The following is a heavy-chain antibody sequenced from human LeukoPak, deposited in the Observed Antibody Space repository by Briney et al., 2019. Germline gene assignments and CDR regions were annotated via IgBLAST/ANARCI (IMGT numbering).Heavy chain of an antibody. CDR2: ISYDGSNK. J-gene: IGHJ4*02. CDR3: AKGETGYCSGSRCYTEY. Sequence: GGSLRLSCAASGFTFSSYGMHWVRQAPGKGLEWVAVISYDGSNKYYADSVKGRFTISRDNSKNTLYLQMNSLRAEDTAVYYCAKGETGYCSGSRCYTEYWGQGTLVTVSS. CDR1: GFTFSSYG. V-gene: IGHV3-30*18. D-gene: IGHD2-15*01.